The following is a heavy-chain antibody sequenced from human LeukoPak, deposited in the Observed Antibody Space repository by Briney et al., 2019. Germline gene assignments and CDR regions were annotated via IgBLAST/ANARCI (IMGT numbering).Heavy chain of an antibody. V-gene: IGHV3-64*01. CDR2: ISSNGGGT. D-gene: IGHD2/OR15-2a*01. CDR3: ARAIQYRFDP. Sequence: GGSLRLSCAASGFTFSSYAMHWVRQAPGKGLEYVSGISSNGGGTYYANSVKGRFTISRDNSKNTLYLQMGSLRAEDMAVYYCARAIQYRFDPWGQGTLVTVSS. J-gene: IGHJ5*02. CDR1: GFTFSSYA.